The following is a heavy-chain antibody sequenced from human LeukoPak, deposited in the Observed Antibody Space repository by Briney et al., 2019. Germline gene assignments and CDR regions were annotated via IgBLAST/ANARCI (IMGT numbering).Heavy chain of an antibody. Sequence: ASVKVSCTASGYTFTSYYMHWVRQAPGQGLEWMGIINPSGGSTSYAQKFQGRVTMTRDTSTSTVYMELSSLRSEDTAVYYCARDSGGNSDVLPAVIGGSFDYWGQGTLVTVSS. V-gene: IGHV1-46*01. CDR3: ARDSGGNSDVLPAVIGGSFDY. D-gene: IGHD4-23*01. CDR1: GYTFTSYY. CDR2: INPSGGST. J-gene: IGHJ4*02.